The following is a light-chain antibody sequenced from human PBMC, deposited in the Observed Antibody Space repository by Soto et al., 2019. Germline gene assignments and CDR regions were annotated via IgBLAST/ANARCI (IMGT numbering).Light chain of an antibody. J-gene: IGLJ2*01. CDR1: SSDVGGYDY. Sequence: QSVLTQPASVSGSPGQSITISCTGTSSDVGGYDYVSWYQKYPGEAPKLIIYDVTNRPSGVSSRFSGSKFGNTASLTISGLQADDEADYHCGSFSITNSLVVFGGGTKVTVL. CDR2: DVT. V-gene: IGLV2-14*03. CDR3: GSFSITNSLVV.